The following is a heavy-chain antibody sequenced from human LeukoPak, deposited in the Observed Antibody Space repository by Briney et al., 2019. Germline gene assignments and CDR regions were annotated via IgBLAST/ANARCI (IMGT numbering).Heavy chain of an antibody. Sequence: GGSLRLSCAASGFTFSTYWIHWVRQAPGKGLVWVSRINTDGSTTNYADSVKGRFTISRDNSKNTLYLQMNSLRAEDTAVYYCAKDYSPPYGGNSHYFDYWGQGTLVTVSS. D-gene: IGHD4-23*01. J-gene: IGHJ4*02. CDR2: INTDGSTT. CDR1: GFTFSTYW. V-gene: IGHV3-74*01. CDR3: AKDYSPPYGGNSHYFDY.